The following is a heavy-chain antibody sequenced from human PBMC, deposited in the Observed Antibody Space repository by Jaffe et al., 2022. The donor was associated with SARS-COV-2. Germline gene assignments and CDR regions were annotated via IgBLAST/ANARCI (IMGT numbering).Heavy chain of an antibody. Sequence: DVQLVESGGVVIQPGGSLRLSCAASGFDFNDYRMHWVRQVPGKGLEWVSRISWDGSSIDYADSIKGRFTISRDNSKSSLYLQMNSLRPEDTAFYYCARGGYGSCLDFWGQGTLVTVSS. CDR2: ISWDGSSI. CDR3: ARGGYGSCLDF. D-gene: IGHD6-6*01. J-gene: IGHJ4*02. V-gene: IGHV3-43*01. CDR1: GFDFNDYR.